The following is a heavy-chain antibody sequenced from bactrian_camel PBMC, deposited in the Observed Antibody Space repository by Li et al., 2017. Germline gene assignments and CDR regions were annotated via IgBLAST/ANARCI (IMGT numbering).Heavy chain of an antibody. CDR1: GDIFNRYC. D-gene: IGHD3*01. CDR2: IDTKGIT. Sequence: HVQLVESGGGSVQPGGFLRISCAASGDIFNRYCLGWLRQRPGEEREAVAIIDTKGITTYENSVKGRFTVSRDNAKNTLYLQMNSLKPEDTAMYYCAADMWGCSGPQFRMGHGFRGQGTQVTVS. V-gene: IGHV3S53*01. CDR3: AADMWGCSGPQFRMGHGF. J-gene: IGHJ6*01.